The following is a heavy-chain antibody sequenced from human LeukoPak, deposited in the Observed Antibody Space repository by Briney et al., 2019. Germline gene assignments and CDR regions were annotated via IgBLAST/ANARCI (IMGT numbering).Heavy chain of an antibody. D-gene: IGHD3-16*02. CDR3: QGGIDYVWGSYRLGY. Sequence: SETLSLTCTVSGGSISSSSYYWGWIRQPPGKGLEWIGSIYYSGSTYYNPSLKSRVTISVDTSKNQFSLKLSSVTAADTAVYYCQGGIDYVWGSYRLGYWGQGTLVTVSS. CDR1: GGSISSSSYY. V-gene: IGHV4-39*07. J-gene: IGHJ4*02. CDR2: IYYSGST.